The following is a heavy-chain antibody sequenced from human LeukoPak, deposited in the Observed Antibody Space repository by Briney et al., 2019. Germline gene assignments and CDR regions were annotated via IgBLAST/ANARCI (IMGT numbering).Heavy chain of an antibody. CDR3: ARGGDYDSSGYYYEVPWFDP. D-gene: IGHD3-22*01. V-gene: IGHV4-39*07. Sequence: SETLSLTCTVSGGSISSSSYYWGWIRQPPGKGLEWIGSIYYSGSTYYNPSLKSRVTISVDRSKNQFSLKLSSVTAADTAVYYCARGGDYDSSGYYYEVPWFDPWGQGTLVTVSS. J-gene: IGHJ5*02. CDR1: GGSISSSSYY. CDR2: IYYSGST.